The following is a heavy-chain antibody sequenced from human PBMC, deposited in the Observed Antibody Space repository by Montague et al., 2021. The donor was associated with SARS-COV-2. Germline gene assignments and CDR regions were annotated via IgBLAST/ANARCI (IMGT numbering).Heavy chain of an antibody. J-gene: IGHJ4*01. Sequence: SETLSLTCVVSGGSISSINWWSWVRQPPGKGLEWIGEIYHSGSTNYNPSLKSRVIISVDKSKNQFSLELGSVTAADTAVYYCARTGYSSGWHSFDYWVQEPWSPSPQ. D-gene: IGHD6-19*01. CDR3: ARTGYSSGWHSFDY. V-gene: IGHV4-4*02. CDR2: IYHSGST. CDR1: GGSISSINW.